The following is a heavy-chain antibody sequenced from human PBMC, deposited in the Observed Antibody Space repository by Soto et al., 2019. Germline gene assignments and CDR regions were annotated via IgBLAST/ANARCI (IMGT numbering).Heavy chain of an antibody. CDR2: IYHSGST. Sequence: TSETLSLTCTVSGGSISSGDYYWSWIRQPPGKGLEWIGYIYHSGSTNYNPSLKSRVTISVDTSKNQFSLKLSSVTAADTAVYYCARTTDGDFDYYDSSGPIDYWGQGTLVTVSS. J-gene: IGHJ4*02. V-gene: IGHV4-61*08. CDR1: GGSISSGDYY. D-gene: IGHD3-22*01. CDR3: ARTTDGDFDYYDSSGPIDY.